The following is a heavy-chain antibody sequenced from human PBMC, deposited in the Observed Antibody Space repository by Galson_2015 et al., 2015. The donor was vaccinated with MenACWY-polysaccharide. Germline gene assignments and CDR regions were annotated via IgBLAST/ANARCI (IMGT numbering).Heavy chain of an antibody. D-gene: IGHD1-26*01. J-gene: IGHJ4*02. V-gene: IGHV3-33*01. CDR3: AREAAGYSRRCFDY. CDR2: IWFDGSNK. Sequence: SLRLSCAASGFTFSSYGMHWVRQAPGKGLEWVAVIWFDGSNKYHADSVKGRFTISRDNSKNTLYLQMNSLRAEDTAVYYCAREAAGYSRRCFDYWGQGTLVTVSA. CDR1: GFTFSSYG.